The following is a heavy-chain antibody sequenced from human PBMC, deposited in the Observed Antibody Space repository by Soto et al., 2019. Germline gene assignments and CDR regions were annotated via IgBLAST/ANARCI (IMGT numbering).Heavy chain of an antibody. V-gene: IGHV3-30*18. CDR3: AKGGLWFGELDYYYYGMDV. CDR2: ISYDGSNK. D-gene: IGHD3-10*01. J-gene: IGHJ6*02. Sequence: PGGSLRLSCAASGFTFSSYGMHWVRQAPGKGLEWVAVISYDGSNKYYADSVKGRFTISRDNSKNTLYLQMNSLRAEDTAVYYCAKGGLWFGELDYYYYGMDVWGQGTTVTVSS. CDR1: GFTFSSYG.